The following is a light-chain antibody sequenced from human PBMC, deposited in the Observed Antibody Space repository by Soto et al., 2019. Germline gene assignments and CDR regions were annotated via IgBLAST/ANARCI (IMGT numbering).Light chain of an antibody. CDR2: GAS. Sequence: EIVMTQSPVTLSVSPGERATLSCRASQSVSSSLAWYQHKPGQAPRLLIYGASIRATGIPARFSGSGSGTEFTLTISSLQSEDFAAYYCQQYSNRYTFGQGTKLEIK. CDR1: QSVSSS. J-gene: IGKJ2*01. CDR3: QQYSNRYT. V-gene: IGKV3D-15*01.